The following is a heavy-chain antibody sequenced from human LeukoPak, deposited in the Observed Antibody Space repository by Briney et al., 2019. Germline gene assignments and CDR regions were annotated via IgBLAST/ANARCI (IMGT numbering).Heavy chain of an antibody. J-gene: IGHJ4*02. V-gene: IGHV3-21*01. CDR2: ISSGSSYI. Sequence: GSLSLSCAASGFTFSSYSMNWVRQAPGKGLEWVSSISSGSSYIYYADSVKGRFTISRDNAKNSLYLQMNSLRAEDTAVYYCARGVVISTYFDYWGQGTLVTVSS. CDR3: ARGVVISTYFDY. CDR1: GFTFSSYS. D-gene: IGHD3-22*01.